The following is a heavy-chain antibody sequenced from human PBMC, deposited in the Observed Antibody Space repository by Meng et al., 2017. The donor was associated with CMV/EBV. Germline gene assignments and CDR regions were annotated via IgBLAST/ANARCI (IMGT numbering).Heavy chain of an antibody. CDR2: ISGSSSNI. D-gene: IGHD3-10*01. CDR3: ARDERRGWYYGYYYYGMDV. V-gene: IGHV3-21*01. J-gene: IGHJ6*02. Sequence: GGSLRLSCAASGFAFCSYSMNWVRQVPGKGLEWVSSISGSSSNICYADSVKGRFTISRDNAKNSLYLQMNSLRAEKTAVYYCARDERRGWYYGYYYYGMDVWGQGTMVTVSS. CDR1: GFAFCSYS.